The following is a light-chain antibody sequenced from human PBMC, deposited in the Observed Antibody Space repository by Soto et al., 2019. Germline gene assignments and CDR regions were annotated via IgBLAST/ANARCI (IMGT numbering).Light chain of an antibody. J-gene: IGLJ2*01. CDR2: GNI. V-gene: IGLV1-44*01. CDR3: SSYAGSNNLV. Sequence: QSVLTQPPSASGTPGQRVTISCSGSSSNIGVNTVNWYQQLPGTAPKLLIYGNIQRPSGVPDRFSGSKSGTSASLAISGLQSEDEADYYCSSYAGSNNLVFGGGTKLTVL. CDR1: SSNIGVNT.